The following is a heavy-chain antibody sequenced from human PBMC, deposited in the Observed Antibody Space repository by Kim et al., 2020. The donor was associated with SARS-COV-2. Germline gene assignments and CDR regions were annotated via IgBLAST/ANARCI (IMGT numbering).Heavy chain of an antibody. CDR3: VRSNFMDV. Sequence: GTTYDADSVRRRFTVSRDNSKNTLFLQMNSLRADDTAIFYSVRSNFMDVWGQGTTVTVSS. CDR2: GTT. D-gene: IGHD1-1*01. V-gene: IGHV3-23*01. J-gene: IGHJ6*02.